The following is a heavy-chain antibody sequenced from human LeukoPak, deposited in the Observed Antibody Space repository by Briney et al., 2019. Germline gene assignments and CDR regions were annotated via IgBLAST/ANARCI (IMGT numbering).Heavy chain of an antibody. CDR1: GYTFTSYD. CDR3: ARPGAAAGTGDY. CDR2: MNPNSGNT. V-gene: IGHV1-8*01. Sequence: ASVKVSCKASGYTFTSYDINWVRQATGQGLGWMGWMNPNSGNTGYAQKFQGRVTMTRNTSISTAYMELSSLRSEDTAVYYCARPGAAAGTGDYWGQGTLVTVSS. J-gene: IGHJ4*02. D-gene: IGHD6-13*01.